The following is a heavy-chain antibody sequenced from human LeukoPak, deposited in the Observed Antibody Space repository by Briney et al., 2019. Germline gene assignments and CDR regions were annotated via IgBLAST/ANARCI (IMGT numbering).Heavy chain of an antibody. CDR3: AIFAGAVPGNLLL. V-gene: IGHV3-7*01. D-gene: IGHD2-8*02. CDR1: EFTSSGFW. CDR2: INKDGTEK. J-gene: IGHJ6*04. Sequence: GGSLRLSCAASEFTSSGFWMTWVRRPLGKGLEWVANINKDGTEKEYVDSVKGRFSIFRDNAKNSVFLQMNSLRAEDTAVYYCAIFAGAVPGNLLLWGKGTTVIVSA.